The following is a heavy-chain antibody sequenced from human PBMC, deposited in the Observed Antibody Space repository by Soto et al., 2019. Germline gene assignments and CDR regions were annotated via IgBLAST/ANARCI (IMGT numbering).Heavy chain of an antibody. J-gene: IGHJ4*02. Sequence: QVQLVESGGGVVQPGRSLRLSCAASGFTFSSYGMHWVRQAPGKGLEWMAAISYDGSKKYYADSVKGRFTISRDNSKNTLYLQMDTLRGEDTAVYYCAKEKVRDGYKGYFDYWGQGTLVTVSS. CDR3: AKEKVRDGYKGYFDY. D-gene: IGHD5-12*01. CDR2: ISYDGSKK. CDR1: GFTFSSYG. V-gene: IGHV3-30*18.